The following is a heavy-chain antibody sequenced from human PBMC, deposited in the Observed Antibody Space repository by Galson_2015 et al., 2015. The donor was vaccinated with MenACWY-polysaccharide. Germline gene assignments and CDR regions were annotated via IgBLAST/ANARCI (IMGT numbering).Heavy chain of an antibody. CDR3: ARDDGGSWRNVPPGTVYYYNYGMDV. CDR2: ISSSSSYI. Sequence: SLRLSCAASGFTFSSYRMNWVRQAPGKGLEWVSSISSSSSYIYYADSVKGRFTISRDNAKNSLYLQMNSLRAEDTAVYYCARDDGGSWRNVPPGTVYYYNYGMDVWGQGTTVTVSS. D-gene: IGHD3/OR15-3a*01. V-gene: IGHV3-21*01. CDR1: GFTFSSYR. J-gene: IGHJ6*02.